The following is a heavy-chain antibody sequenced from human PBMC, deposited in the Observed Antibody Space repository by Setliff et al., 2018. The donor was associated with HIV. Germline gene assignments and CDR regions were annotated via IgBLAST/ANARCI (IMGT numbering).Heavy chain of an antibody. V-gene: IGHV1-69*13. Sequence: PSVKVSCKASGGSFSSYGLSWVRQAPGQGLEWMGGIMPIFGTANYAQKFQGRVTIIADASTNTVNMELSSLRSEDTAVYYCARGVDGSYRKFFDNWGQGTLVTVSS. CDR2: IMPIFGTA. CDR1: GGSFSSYG. D-gene: IGHD1-26*01. CDR3: ARGVDGSYRKFFDN. J-gene: IGHJ4*02.